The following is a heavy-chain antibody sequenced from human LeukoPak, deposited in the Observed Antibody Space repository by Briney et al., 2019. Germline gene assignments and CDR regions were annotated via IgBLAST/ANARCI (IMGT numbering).Heavy chain of an antibody. D-gene: IGHD2-2*01. CDR3: ARSPLSYCSSTSCYGNWFDP. Sequence: SETLSLTCAVYGGSFSGYYWSWIRQPPGKGLEWIGEINHSGSTNYNPSLKSRVTISVDTSKNQFSLKLSSVTAADTAVYYCARSPLSYCSSTSCYGNWFDPWGQGTLVTVSS. CDR1: GGSFSGYY. V-gene: IGHV4-34*01. CDR2: INHSGST. J-gene: IGHJ5*02.